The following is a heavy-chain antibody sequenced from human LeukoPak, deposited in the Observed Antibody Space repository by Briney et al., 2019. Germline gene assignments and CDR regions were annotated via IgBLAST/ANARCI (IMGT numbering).Heavy chain of an antibody. V-gene: IGHV3-64*04. J-gene: IGHJ3*02. Sequence: GGSLRLSCSASGFPFSSYAMHWVRQAPGKGLEYVSAISDSGGSTYYADSVKGRFTISRDNAKNSLYLQMTSLRAEDTAVYYCARRFWYAFDIWGQGTMVTVSS. D-gene: IGHD3-3*01. CDR2: ISDSGGST. CDR1: GFPFSSYA. CDR3: ARRFWYAFDI.